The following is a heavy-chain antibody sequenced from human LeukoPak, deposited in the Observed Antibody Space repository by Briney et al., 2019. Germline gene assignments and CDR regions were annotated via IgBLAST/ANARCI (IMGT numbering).Heavy chain of an antibody. CDR2: ISWNSGSI. CDR1: GFTFDDYA. Sequence: GGSLRLSSAASGFTFDDYAMHWVRQAPGKGLEWVSGISWNSGSIGYADSVKGRFTISRDNAKNSLYLQMNSLRAEDMALYYCAKGQQLVLFGAFDIWGQGTMVTVSS. CDR3: AKGQQLVLFGAFDI. V-gene: IGHV3-9*03. J-gene: IGHJ3*02. D-gene: IGHD6-13*01.